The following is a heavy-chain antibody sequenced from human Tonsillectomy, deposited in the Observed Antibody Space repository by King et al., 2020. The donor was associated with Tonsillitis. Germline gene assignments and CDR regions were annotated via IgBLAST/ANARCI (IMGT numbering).Heavy chain of an antibody. V-gene: IGHV4-61*01. CDR3: ARVGLRYSSGWYINWFDP. D-gene: IGHD6-19*01. Sequence: QLQESGPGLVKPSETLSLTCTVSGGYVSSGSYYWSWIRQPQGKGLEWIGYIYYSGSTNYNPSLKSRVTISVDTSKNQFSLNLSSVTAADTAVYYCARVGLRYSSGWYINWFDPWGQGTLVTVSS. CDR1: GGYVSSGSYY. J-gene: IGHJ5*02. CDR2: IYYSGST.